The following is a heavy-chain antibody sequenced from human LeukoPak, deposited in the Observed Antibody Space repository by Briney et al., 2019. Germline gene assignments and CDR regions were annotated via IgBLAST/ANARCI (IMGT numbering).Heavy chain of an antibody. D-gene: IGHD1-7*01. CDR2: IIPFFGTA. CDR3: ARGTRVYKWNLGFDP. J-gene: IGHJ5*02. Sequence: ASVTVSCKASGDSFSSYAFTWVRQAPGQGLEWMGGIIPFFGTATYAQKFRGRVTITADKSTDTVFLEMSSLRSEDTAVYYCARGTRVYKWNLGFDPWGQGTLVTVSS. CDR1: GDSFSSYA. V-gene: IGHV1-69*06.